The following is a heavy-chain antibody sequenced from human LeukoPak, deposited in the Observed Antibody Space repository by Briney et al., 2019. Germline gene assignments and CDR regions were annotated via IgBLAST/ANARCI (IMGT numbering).Heavy chain of an antibody. CDR1: GGSISSSSYY. V-gene: IGHV4-39*02. CDR3: AREGSSTVPDAFDI. D-gene: IGHD2-2*01. J-gene: IGHJ3*02. CDR2: IYYSGST. Sequence: SETLSLTCTVSGGSISSSSYYWGWIRQPPGKGLEWIGSIYYSGSTYYNPSLKSRVTISVDTSKNQFSLKLSSVTAADTAVYYCAREGSSTVPDAFDIWGQGTMVTVSS.